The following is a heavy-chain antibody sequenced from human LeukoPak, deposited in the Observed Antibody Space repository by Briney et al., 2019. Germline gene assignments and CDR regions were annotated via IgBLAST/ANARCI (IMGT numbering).Heavy chain of an antibody. CDR3: ARVIHQWLVPQSSPGLNDY. Sequence: PSETLSLTCTVSGGSICIGDYYWSWIRQPPGKGLEWIGYIYYSGSTYYNPSLKSRVTISVDTSKNQFSLKLSSVTAADTAVYYCARVIHQWLVPQSSPGLNDYWGQGTLVTVSS. CDR1: GGSICIGDYY. V-gene: IGHV4-30-4*08. CDR2: IYYSGST. J-gene: IGHJ4*02. D-gene: IGHD6-19*01.